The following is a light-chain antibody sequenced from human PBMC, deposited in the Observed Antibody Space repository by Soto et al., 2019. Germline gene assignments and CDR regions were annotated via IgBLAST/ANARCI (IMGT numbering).Light chain of an antibody. V-gene: IGKV3-20*01. CDR2: DAS. CDR3: QQYNNWPPWT. Sequence: EFVLTHSPGTLSLSPWERATLSCRASQTVRNNYLAWYQQKPGQAPRLLIYDASSRATGIPDRFSGGGSGTDFTLTISRLEPEDFAVYYCQQYNNWPPWTFGQGTKVDIK. CDR1: QTVRNNY. J-gene: IGKJ1*01.